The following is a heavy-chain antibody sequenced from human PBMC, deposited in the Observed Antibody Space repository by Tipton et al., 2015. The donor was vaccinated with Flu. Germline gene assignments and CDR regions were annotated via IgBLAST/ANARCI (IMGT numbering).Heavy chain of an antibody. CDR3: ARNYGGHIRGAFDI. D-gene: IGHD4-23*01. V-gene: IGHV4-31*03. Sequence: TLSLTCTVSGGSIGSGVSYWSWIRQHPGEGLEWIGYISDSGNSYYNPSLKSRVTMSVDTSKNQFSLKLSSVIAADTAVYYCARNYGGHIRGAFDIWGQGTMVTVSS. CDR2: ISDSGNS. CDR1: GGSIGSGVSY. J-gene: IGHJ3*02.